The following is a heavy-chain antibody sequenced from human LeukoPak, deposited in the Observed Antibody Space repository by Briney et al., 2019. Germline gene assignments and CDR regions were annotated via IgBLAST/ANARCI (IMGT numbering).Heavy chain of an antibody. J-gene: IGHJ4*02. CDR3: ARAALLTGGGYHFDS. CDR1: GFTFSDYY. D-gene: IGHD7-27*01. V-gene: IGHV3-11*01. CDR2: ISSDGGAM. Sequence: GGSLRLSCAASGFTFSDYYMTWVRQAPGKGLEWVSSISSDGGAMYYADSVKGRFTVSRDNARNSLYLQMNSLSAEDTAVYFCARAALLTGGGYHFDSWGQGTLVTVSS.